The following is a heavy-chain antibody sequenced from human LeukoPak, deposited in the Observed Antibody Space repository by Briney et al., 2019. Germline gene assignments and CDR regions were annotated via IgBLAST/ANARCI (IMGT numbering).Heavy chain of an antibody. CDR2: IYPCDSDT. CDR3: ARHSSPAAGTNY. D-gene: IGHD6-13*01. J-gene: IGHJ4*02. V-gene: IGHV5-51*01. Sequence: GESLKISCKGSGYISTSYWIGWVRQLPGKGLEWVGIIYPCDSDTRYSPSFQGQVTISADKSISTAYLQWSSLKASDTAMYYCARHSSPAAGTNYWGQGTLVTVSS. CDR1: GYISTSYW.